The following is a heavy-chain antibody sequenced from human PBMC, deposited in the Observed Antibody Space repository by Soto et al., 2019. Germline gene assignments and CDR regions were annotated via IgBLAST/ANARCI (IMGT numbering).Heavy chain of an antibody. Sequence: ASVKVSCKASGHTFTSYDINWVRQATGQGLEWMGWMNPNSGNTGYAQKFQGRVTMTRNTSISTAYMELGSLRSEDTAVYYCARAKNYDILNLFDYWGQGTLVTVSS. J-gene: IGHJ4*02. D-gene: IGHD3-9*01. V-gene: IGHV1-8*01. CDR2: MNPNSGNT. CDR1: GHTFTSYD. CDR3: ARAKNYDILNLFDY.